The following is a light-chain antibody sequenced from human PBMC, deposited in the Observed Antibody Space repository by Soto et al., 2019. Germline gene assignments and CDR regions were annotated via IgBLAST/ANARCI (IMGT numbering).Light chain of an antibody. V-gene: IGKV3-20*01. Sequence: EIVLTQSPGTLSFSPGERATLSCRASQSVTNSYLAWYQQKPGQAPRLFIYDASRRATGIPDRFSGSGSGTDFTLTISRLQPEDFAVYYCQQYGRSLTFGGGTKVEIK. J-gene: IGKJ4*01. CDR2: DAS. CDR3: QQYGRSLT. CDR1: QSVTNSY.